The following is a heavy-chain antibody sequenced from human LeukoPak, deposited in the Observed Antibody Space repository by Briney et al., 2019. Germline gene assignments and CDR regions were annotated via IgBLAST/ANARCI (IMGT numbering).Heavy chain of an antibody. CDR2: INHSGST. D-gene: IGHD6-13*01. J-gene: IGHJ4*02. CDR3: ARLKVFIRGIAAAGPFDY. CDR1: GGSFSGYY. Sequence: PSETLSLTCAVYGGSFSGYYWSWIRQPPGKGLEWIGEINHSGSTNYNPSLKSRVTISVDTSKNQFSLKLSSVTAADTAVYYCARLKVFIRGIAAAGPFDYWGQGTLVTVSS. V-gene: IGHV4-34*01.